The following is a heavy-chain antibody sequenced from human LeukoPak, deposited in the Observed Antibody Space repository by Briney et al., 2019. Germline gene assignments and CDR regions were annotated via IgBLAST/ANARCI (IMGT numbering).Heavy chain of an antibody. CDR1: VYTFTGYY. V-gene: IGHV1-2*02. CDR3: ARGRRGRIAAAGNWFDP. CDR2: INPSSGGT. J-gene: IGHJ5*02. D-gene: IGHD6-13*01. Sequence: ASVNVSCKASVYTFTGYYMQWVRQATGQGRAWMGWINPSSGGTNYAQKIQGRLTMTRGTSISAAYMELSRLRSDDTAVDYCARGRRGRIAAAGNWFDPWGQGTLVTVSS.